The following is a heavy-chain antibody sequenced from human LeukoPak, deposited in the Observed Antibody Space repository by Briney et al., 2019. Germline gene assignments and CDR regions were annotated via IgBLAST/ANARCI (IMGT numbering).Heavy chain of an antibody. J-gene: IGHJ4*02. Sequence: GGSLRLSCAASGFTFSYYTMSWVRQAPGKGLEWVSSISGSGRDIYYADSVKNRFTISRDNAKNSLSLQMNSLRAEDTAVYYCARGGDTARWWAYWSQGTLVTVSS. D-gene: IGHD5-18*01. V-gene: IGHV3-21*01. CDR1: GFTFSYYT. CDR3: ARGGDTARWWAY. CDR2: ISGSGRDI.